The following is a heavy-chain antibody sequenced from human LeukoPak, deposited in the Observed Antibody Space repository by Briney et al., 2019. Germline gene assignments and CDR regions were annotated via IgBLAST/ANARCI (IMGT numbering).Heavy chain of an antibody. J-gene: IGHJ6*02. CDR1: TYTFTNYG. V-gene: IGHV1-18*01. CDR3: ASTPRFYDMDV. Sequence: ASVKVSCKASTYTFTNYGISWVRQAPGQGLEWMGWITSYNAYTNYAQKFQGRVTMTTDTSTRTAYMELRSLRSDDTATYYCASTPRFYDMDVWGQGTTVTVSS. CDR2: ITSYNAYT.